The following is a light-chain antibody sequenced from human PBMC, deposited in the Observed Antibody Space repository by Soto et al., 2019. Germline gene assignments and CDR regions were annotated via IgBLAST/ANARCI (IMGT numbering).Light chain of an antibody. J-gene: IGKJ4*01. V-gene: IGKV3-15*01. Sequence: PGERVTLSCRASQDIRSSLAWYQQKPGQAPRLLIYGASIRATGVPATFSGSGSGTEFTLSISSLQSEHLGVYYCQQYSSWPLTFGGGTKVEIK. CDR1: QDIRSS. CDR3: QQYSSWPLT. CDR2: GAS.